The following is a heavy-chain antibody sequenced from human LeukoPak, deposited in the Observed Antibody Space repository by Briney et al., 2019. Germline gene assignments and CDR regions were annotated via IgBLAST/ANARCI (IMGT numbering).Heavy chain of an antibody. Sequence: NPSETLSLTCTVSGASIIRYHWAWIRQPAGKGLEWLGHIYTSGSTDYNPSPNSRVTMSLDTSKNQLSLKLTSVTAADTAVYYCAREGEDNTWNSYIDLWGRGTLATVSS. CDR3: AREGEDNTWNSYIDL. D-gene: IGHD1-1*01. CDR2: IYTSGST. CDR1: GASIIRYH. J-gene: IGHJ2*01. V-gene: IGHV4-4*07.